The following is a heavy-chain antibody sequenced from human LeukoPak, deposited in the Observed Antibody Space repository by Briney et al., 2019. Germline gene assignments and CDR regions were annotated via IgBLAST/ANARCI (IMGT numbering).Heavy chain of an antibody. J-gene: IGHJ4*02. CDR2: IYYSGST. D-gene: IGHD5-24*01. V-gene: IGHV4-59*08. Sequence: SETLSLTCTVSGGSISSYYWSWIRQPPGKGLEWIGYIYYSGSTNYNPSLKSRVTISVDTSKNQFSLKLSSVTAADTAVYYCARHVAEMATIYFDYWGQGTLVTVSS. CDR3: ARHVAEMATIYFDY. CDR1: GGSISSYY.